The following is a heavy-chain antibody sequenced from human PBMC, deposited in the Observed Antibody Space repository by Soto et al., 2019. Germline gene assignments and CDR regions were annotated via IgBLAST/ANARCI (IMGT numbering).Heavy chain of an antibody. CDR1: GGSISSGGYY. CDR2: IYYSGST. V-gene: IGHV4-31*03. Sequence: SETLSLACTVSGGSISSGGYYWSWIRQHPGKGLEWIGYIYYSGSTYYNPSLTSRVTISVDTSKNQFSLKLSSVTAADTAVYYCARDTGGRMSDYDYWGQVTRIAASS. D-gene: IGHD4-17*01. J-gene: IGHJ4*02. CDR3: ARDTGGRMSDYDY.